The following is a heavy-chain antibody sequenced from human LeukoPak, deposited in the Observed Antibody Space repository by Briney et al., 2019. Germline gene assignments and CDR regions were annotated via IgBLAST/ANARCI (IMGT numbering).Heavy chain of an antibody. D-gene: IGHD3-22*01. Sequence: SETLSLTCTVSGGSISSGSYYWSCIRQHPGKGLGWTGNIYYSGSTSDNLSLKSRVIISVHTSKNQFFLRVNSVTAADTTVYSCARDRPGAFYYDRSGYSRDYFFDYWGQGTLVTVSS. J-gene: IGHJ4*02. CDR2: IYYSGST. CDR1: GGSISSGSYY. V-gene: IGHV4-31*03. CDR3: ARDRPGAFYYDRSGYSRDYFFDY.